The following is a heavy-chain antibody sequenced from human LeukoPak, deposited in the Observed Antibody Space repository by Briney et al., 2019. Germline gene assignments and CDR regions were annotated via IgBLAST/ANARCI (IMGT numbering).Heavy chain of an antibody. CDR3: ERIGVSGSYWDFDQ. D-gene: IGHD1-26*01. Sequence: ASVKVSCKAFGDTFNDYHVHWVRQAPGLGAQGLEWMGSVTPSSGWRRYSQRFQGRVGMTSDTDNSKIYMELTRLTSDDKGIYFCERIGVSGSYWDFDQWGQGTLVTVSS. V-gene: IGHV1-2*02. CDR2: VTPSSGWR. CDR1: GDTFNDYH. J-gene: IGHJ4*02.